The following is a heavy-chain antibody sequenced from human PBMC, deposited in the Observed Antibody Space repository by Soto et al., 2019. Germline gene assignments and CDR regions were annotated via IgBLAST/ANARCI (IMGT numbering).Heavy chain of an antibody. CDR1: GVTFSGCA. Sequence: GSLRLSCVASGVTFSGCAMHWVRQASGKGLEWLGRIRSKPNNYATEYAASVQGRFTISRDDSKNTAYLEMNSLKTEDTAVYYCTRWAYSYGWYFDYWGQGALVTVSS. J-gene: IGHJ4*02. D-gene: IGHD6-19*01. V-gene: IGHV3-73*01. CDR3: TRWAYSYGWYFDY. CDR2: IRSKPNNYAT.